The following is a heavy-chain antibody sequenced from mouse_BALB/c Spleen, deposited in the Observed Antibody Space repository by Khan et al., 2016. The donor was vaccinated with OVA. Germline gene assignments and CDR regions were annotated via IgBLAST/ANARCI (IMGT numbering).Heavy chain of an antibody. D-gene: IGHD1-1*02. CDR1: GYTFTSYW. J-gene: IGHJ4*01. V-gene: IGHV1S41*01. CDR3: ARENYYGRGCYAMDY. Sequence: DLVKPGTSVKLSCKASGYTFTSYWINWIKQRPGQGLEWIGRIGPGSSNSYYNEMFKGKASLTVDTYSSTAYIQLSSLSSEDSAVYFYARENYYGRGCYAMDYWGQGSSVTVSS. CDR2: IGPGSSNS.